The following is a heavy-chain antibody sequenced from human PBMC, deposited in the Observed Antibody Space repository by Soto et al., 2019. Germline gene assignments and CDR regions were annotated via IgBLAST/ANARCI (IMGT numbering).Heavy chain of an antibody. J-gene: IGHJ6*02. CDR2: IYTGGGT. Sequence: GGSLRLSCAASGLTVSSNYMNWVRQAPGKGLEWVSLIYTGGGTYYADSVKGRFTVSRDNSKNTLYLQMNSLRAEDTAVYYCARMGQWRVPGDYYYGMDVWGQGTSVTVSS. CDR3: ARMGQWRVPGDYYYGMDV. CDR1: GLTVSSNY. D-gene: IGHD6-19*01. V-gene: IGHV3-53*01.